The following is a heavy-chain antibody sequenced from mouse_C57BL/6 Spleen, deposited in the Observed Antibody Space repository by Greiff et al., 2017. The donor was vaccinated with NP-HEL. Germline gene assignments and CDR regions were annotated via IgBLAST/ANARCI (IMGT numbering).Heavy chain of an antibody. Sequence: QVQLQQPGAELVKPGASVKMSCTASGYTFTSYWLTWVKQRPGQGLEWIGDIYPGSGSTNYNEKFKSKATLTVDTASSTAYMQLSSLTSEDSAVYYCARSKGNYETWFAYWGQGTLVTVSA. V-gene: IGHV1-55*01. CDR3: ARSKGNYETWFAY. CDR2: IYPGSGST. J-gene: IGHJ3*01. D-gene: IGHD2-1*01. CDR1: GYTFTSYW.